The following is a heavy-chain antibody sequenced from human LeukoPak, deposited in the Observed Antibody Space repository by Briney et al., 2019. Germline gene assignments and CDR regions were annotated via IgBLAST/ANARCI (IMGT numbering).Heavy chain of an antibody. V-gene: IGHV3-9*01. CDR3: AKASEYSYGFFDY. Sequence: GGSLRLSCAASGFTFDDYAMHWVRQAPGKGLEWVSGISWNSGSIGYADSVKGRSTISRDNAKNSLYLQMNSLRAEDTALYYCAKASEYSYGFFDYWGQGTLVTVSS. D-gene: IGHD5-18*01. J-gene: IGHJ4*02. CDR1: GFTFDDYA. CDR2: ISWNSGSI.